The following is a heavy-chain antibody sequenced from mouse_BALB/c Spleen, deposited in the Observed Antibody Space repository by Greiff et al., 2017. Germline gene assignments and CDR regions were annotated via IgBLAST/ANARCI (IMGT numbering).Heavy chain of an antibody. CDR1: GYTFTDYA. V-gene: IGHV1-67*01. CDR2: ISTYSGNT. J-gene: IGHJ3*01. CDR3: ARWEITTGFAY. D-gene: IGHD2-4*01. Sequence: QVQLKQSGPELVRPGVSVKISCKGSGYTFTDYAMRWVKQSHAKGLEWIGVISTYSGNTNYNQKFKGKATMTVDKSSSTAYMELARLTSEDSAIYYCARWEITTGFAYWGQGTLVTVSA.